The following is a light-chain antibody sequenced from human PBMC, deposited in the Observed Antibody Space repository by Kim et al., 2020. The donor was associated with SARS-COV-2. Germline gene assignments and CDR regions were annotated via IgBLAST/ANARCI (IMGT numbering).Light chain of an antibody. V-gene: IGKV3-15*01. J-gene: IGKJ4*01. CDR3: QEYNDWPSLS. CDR2: GVS. CDR1: QSVRTN. Sequence: SPGERATLSCRASQSVRTNLGWYQQKPGQAPRLLIYGVSTRATGVPARFSGSGSGTEFTIPISSVQSEDLAVYYCQEYNDWPSLSFGGGTKVDIK.